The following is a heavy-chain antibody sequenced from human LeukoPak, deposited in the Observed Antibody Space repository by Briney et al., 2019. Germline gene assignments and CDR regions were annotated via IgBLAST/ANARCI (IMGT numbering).Heavy chain of an antibody. V-gene: IGHV3-23*01. D-gene: IGHD6-13*01. CDR3: AKGTTLAAAGSAEMDV. CDR2: ISGSGGST. CDR1: GFTFSSYA. J-gene: IGHJ6*04. Sequence: TGGSLRLSCAASGFTFSSYAMSWVRQAPGKGLEWVSAISGSGGSTYYADSVKGRFTISRDNSKNTLYLQMNSLRAEDTAVYYCAKGTTLAAAGSAEMDVWGKGTTVTVSS.